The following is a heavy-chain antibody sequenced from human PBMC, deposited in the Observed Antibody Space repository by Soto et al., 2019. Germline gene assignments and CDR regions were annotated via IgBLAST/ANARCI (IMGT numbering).Heavy chain of an antibody. CDR3: AKEALIAGTLNWFDP. CDR1: GFTFSNYV. Sequence: EVRPLESGGDLVQPGGSLRLSCAASGFTFSNYVMTWVRQAPGKGLEWVSAISGSGDSTYYADSVKGRFTVSKDNSKNMLHLQMNSLRAEDTAVYYCAKEALIAGTLNWFDPWGQGTLVIVSS. J-gene: IGHJ5*02. CDR2: ISGSGDST. V-gene: IGHV3-23*01. D-gene: IGHD2-15*01.